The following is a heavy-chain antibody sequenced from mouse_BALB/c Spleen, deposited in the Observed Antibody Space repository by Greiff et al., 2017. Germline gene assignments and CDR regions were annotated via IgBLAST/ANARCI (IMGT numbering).Heavy chain of an antibody. D-gene: IGHD2-10*02. J-gene: IGHJ3*01. Sequence: EVQVVESGGGLVKPGGSLRLSCATSGFTFTDYYMSWVRQPPGKALEWLGFIRHKANGYTTEYSASVKGRFTITRDNSQSILYLHMNTLRAEDSATYYCSRGKYGNSWFAYWGQGTLVTVSA. CDR1: GFTFTDYY. CDR3: SRGKYGNSWFAY. CDR2: IRHKANGYTT. V-gene: IGHV7-3*02.